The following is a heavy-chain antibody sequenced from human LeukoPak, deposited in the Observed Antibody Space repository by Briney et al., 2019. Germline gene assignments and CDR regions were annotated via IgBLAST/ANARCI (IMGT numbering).Heavy chain of an antibody. V-gene: IGHV3-30*02. CDR3: AEGGSASHNWFDP. D-gene: IGHD2-15*01. CDR1: GFTFSDYG. J-gene: IGHJ5*02. Sequence: PGGSLRLSCAASGFTFSDYGMHWVRQAPGKGPEWVAFIRNDGSNEYYPDSVKGRFTISRDNSRNTLYLQMNSLRPEDTAVYYCAEGGSASHNWFDPWGQGTLVTVSS. CDR2: IRNDGSNE.